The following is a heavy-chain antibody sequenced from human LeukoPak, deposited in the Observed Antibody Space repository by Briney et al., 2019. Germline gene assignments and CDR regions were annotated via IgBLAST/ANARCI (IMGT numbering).Heavy chain of an antibody. J-gene: IGHJ3*02. D-gene: IGHD6-13*01. Sequence: PSETLSLTCTVSGDSISSGYYWGWIRQPPGKGLEWIGTIYHRGSTYYNPSLKSRVTISVDTSKNQFSLKLSSVTAADTAVYYCARHNSGSYSSSWYDAFDIWGQGTMVTVSS. CDR1: GDSISSGYY. V-gene: IGHV4-38-2*02. CDR3: ARHNSGSYSSSWYDAFDI. CDR2: IYHRGST.